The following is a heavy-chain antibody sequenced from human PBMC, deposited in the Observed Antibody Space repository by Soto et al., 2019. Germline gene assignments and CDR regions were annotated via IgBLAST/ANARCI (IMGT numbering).Heavy chain of an antibody. V-gene: IGHV3-30*18. D-gene: IGHD3-9*01. CDR3: AKDLDAILMLDY. CDR2: ISYDGSNK. Sequence: PGGYLGLSCAASGFTFSSYGMHWVRQAPGKGLEWVAVISYDGSNKYYADSVKGRFTISRDNSKNTLYLQMNSLRAEDTAVYYCAKDLDAILMLDYWGQGTLVTLSS. CDR1: GFTFSSYG. J-gene: IGHJ4*02.